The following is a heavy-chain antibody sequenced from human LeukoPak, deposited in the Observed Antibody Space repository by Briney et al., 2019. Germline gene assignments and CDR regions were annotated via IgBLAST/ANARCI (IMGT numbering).Heavy chain of an antibody. CDR2: IYYSGST. CDR1: GGSISSSSYY. J-gene: IGHJ4*02. V-gene: IGHV4-39*01. Sequence: ASETLSLTCTVSGGSISSSSYYWGWIRQPPRKGLEWIGSIYYSGSTYYNPSLKSRVTISVDTSKNQFSLKLSSVTAADTAVYYCAVITICGVVQTEPADYWGQGTLVTVSS. CDR3: AVITICGVVQTEPADY. D-gene: IGHD3-3*01.